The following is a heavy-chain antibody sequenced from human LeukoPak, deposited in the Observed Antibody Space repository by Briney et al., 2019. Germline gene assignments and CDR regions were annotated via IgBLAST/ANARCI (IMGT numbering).Heavy chain of an antibody. Sequence: GESLRISCKGSGYRFTSYWISWVRQMPGKGLEWMGRIDPSDSYTNYSPSFQGHVTISADKSISTAYLQWSSLKASDTAMYYCAISAGSGSYYNWFDPWGQGTLVTVSS. D-gene: IGHD3-10*01. CDR2: IDPSDSYT. V-gene: IGHV5-10-1*01. J-gene: IGHJ5*02. CDR1: GYRFTSYW. CDR3: AISAGSGSYYNWFDP.